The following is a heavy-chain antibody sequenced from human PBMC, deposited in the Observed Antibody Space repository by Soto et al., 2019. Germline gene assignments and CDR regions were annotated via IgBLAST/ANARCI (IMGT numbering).Heavy chain of an antibody. CDR1: GFTFSSYA. J-gene: IGHJ3*02. CDR2: ISGSGGST. D-gene: IGHD3-16*01. CDR3: ATFYVKDAFDI. Sequence: AGSMRLSCAASGFTFSSYAMSWVLQAPGKGLEWVSAISGSGGSTYYADSVKGRFTISRDNSRNTLYLQMNSLRAEDTAVYYCATFYVKDAFDIWGQGTMVTVSS. V-gene: IGHV3-23*01.